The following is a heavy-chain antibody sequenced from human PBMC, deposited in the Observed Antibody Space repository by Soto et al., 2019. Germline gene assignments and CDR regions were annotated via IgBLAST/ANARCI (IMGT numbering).Heavy chain of an antibody. CDR1: GFTFSSYS. CDR3: ALWFGADYLDYYHMDV. V-gene: IGHV3-48*01. J-gene: IGHJ6*03. D-gene: IGHD3-10*01. CDR2: ISGSSSII. Sequence: EVQLVESGGGLVQPGGSLRLSCAASGFTFSSYSMNWVRQDPRKGLEWLSYISGSSSIIYYADSVEGRFTISRDNAKNSLYLQMNSLRAEDTAVYYCALWFGADYLDYYHMDVWGKGTTVTVSS.